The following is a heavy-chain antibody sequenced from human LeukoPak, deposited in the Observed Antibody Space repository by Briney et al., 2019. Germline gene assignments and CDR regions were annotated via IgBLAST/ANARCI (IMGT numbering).Heavy chain of an antibody. J-gene: IGHJ6*03. Sequence: NPGGSLRLSCAASGFTFSSYSMNWVRQAPGKGLEWVSSISSSSSYIYYADSVEGRFTISRDNAKNSLYLQMNSLRAEDTAVYYCARRKFSGSYSSYYYYYYMDVWGKGTTVTVSS. CDR2: ISSSSSYI. CDR3: ARRKFSGSYSSYYYYYYMDV. D-gene: IGHD1-26*01. V-gene: IGHV3-21*01. CDR1: GFTFSSYS.